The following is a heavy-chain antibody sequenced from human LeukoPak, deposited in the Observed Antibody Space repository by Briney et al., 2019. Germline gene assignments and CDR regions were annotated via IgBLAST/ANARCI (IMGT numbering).Heavy chain of an antibody. CDR2: IYTSGST. CDR3: AREGYDSL. Sequence: SETLSLTCTVSGGSISSGNYYWSWIRQPAGKGLEWIGRIYTSGSTNYNPSLKSRVTISVDTSKNQFSLKLSSVTAADTAVCYCAREGYDSLWGQGTLVTVSS. J-gene: IGHJ4*02. CDR1: GGSISSGNYY. V-gene: IGHV4-61*02. D-gene: IGHD3-3*01.